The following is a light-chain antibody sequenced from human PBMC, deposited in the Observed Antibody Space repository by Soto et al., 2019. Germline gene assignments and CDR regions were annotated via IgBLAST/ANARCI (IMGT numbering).Light chain of an antibody. V-gene: IGKV4-1*01. CDR3: QQYYSTPQT. CDR1: QSVLYSSNNKNY. CDR2: WAS. J-gene: IGKJ1*01. Sequence: DIVMTQSPDSLAVSLGERATINCKSSQSVLYSSNNKNYLAWYQQKPGQPPKLLIYWASTRESGVPDRFSGSGAETDFTLTISSLQAEDVAVYYCQQYYSTPQTFGQGTKVKIK.